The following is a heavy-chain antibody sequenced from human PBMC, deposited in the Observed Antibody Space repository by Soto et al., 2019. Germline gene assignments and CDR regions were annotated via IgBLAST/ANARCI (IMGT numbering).Heavy chain of an antibody. CDR2: IYHSGST. CDR3: ARENNVLPGGYFDY. Sequence: QLQLQESGSGLVKPSQTLSLTCAVSGGSISSGGYSWSWIRQPPGKGLEWIGYIYHSGSTYYNPYRKSRVTISVDRSKNQFSLKLSSVTAADTAVYYCARENNVLPGGYFDYWGQGTLVTVSS. V-gene: IGHV4-30-2*01. CDR1: GGSISSGGYS. J-gene: IGHJ4*02. D-gene: IGHD3-10*01.